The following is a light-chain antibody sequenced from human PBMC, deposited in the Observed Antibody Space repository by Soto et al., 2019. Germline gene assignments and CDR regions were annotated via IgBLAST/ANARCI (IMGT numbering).Light chain of an antibody. V-gene: IGKV3-11*01. CDR1: QSVTIK. Sequence: EVVLTQSPATLSLSPGDRATLSCRASQSVTIKLAWYQQRPGQAPRLLIYDASTRATGIPARFSGSGSGTDFTLTISSLEPEDFAVYHCLQFSVTPWTFGQGTRVEIK. J-gene: IGKJ1*01. CDR3: LQFSVTPWT. CDR2: DAS.